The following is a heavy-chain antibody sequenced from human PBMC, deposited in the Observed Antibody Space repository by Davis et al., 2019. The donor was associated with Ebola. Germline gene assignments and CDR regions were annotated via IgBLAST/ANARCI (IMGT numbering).Heavy chain of an antibody. CDR2: INPHNGNT. Sequence: ASVKVSCKASGYTFTSYGITWVRQAPGQGLEWMGWINPHNGNTNYAQNVQGRVTMTTDTSTSTAYMEVGSLRSDDTAVYFCARASPYSYHSGILNWFDPWGQGTLVTVSS. J-gene: IGHJ5*02. CDR3: ARASPYSYHSGILNWFDP. V-gene: IGHV1-18*04. D-gene: IGHD3-10*01. CDR1: GYTFTSYG.